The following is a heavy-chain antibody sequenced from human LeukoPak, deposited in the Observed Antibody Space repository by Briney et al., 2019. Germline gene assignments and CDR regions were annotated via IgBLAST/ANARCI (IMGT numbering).Heavy chain of an antibody. CDR3: AKDRDDYVWGSYLGAFDI. J-gene: IGHJ3*02. V-gene: IGHV3-23*01. D-gene: IGHD3-16*01. CDR2: ISGSGGST. CDR1: GFTFSSYA. Sequence: GGSLGLSCAASGFTFSSYATSWVRQAPGKGLEWVSLISGSGGSTYYADSVKGRFTISRDNSKNTLYLQMNSLRAEDTAVFYCAKDRDDYVWGSYLGAFDIWGQGTMVTVSS.